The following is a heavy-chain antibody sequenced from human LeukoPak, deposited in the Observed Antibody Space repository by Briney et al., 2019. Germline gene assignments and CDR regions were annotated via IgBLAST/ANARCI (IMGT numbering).Heavy chain of an antibody. CDR1: GFSFSHYW. J-gene: IGHJ4*02. D-gene: IGHD1-26*01. V-gene: IGHV3-74*01. CDR3: AKKGLVGTTDLRAFDY. CDR2: ITTDESAT. Sequence: GGSLRLSCEASGFSFSHYWMHWVRQAPGKGLVWVSRITTDESATVYADSVRGRFTISRDNAKNTLYLQVNSLRAEDTAVYYCAKKGLVGTTDLRAFDYWGQGTLVTVSS.